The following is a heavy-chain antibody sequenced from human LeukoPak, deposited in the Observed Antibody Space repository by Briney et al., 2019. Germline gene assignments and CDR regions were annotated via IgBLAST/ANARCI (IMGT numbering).Heavy chain of an antibody. V-gene: IGHV4-39*01. Sequence: SETLSLTCTVSGDPINTSNYFWGWIRQSTGKGLEWIGNIYYIGTSDYNPSLKSRVTISIDTFKNQFSLNLRSVTAADTAFYYCARHRSGSYIRYFDFWGQGTLVTVSS. CDR3: ARHRSGSYIRYFDF. CDR2: IYYIGTS. J-gene: IGHJ4*02. CDR1: GDPINTSNYF. D-gene: IGHD1-26*01.